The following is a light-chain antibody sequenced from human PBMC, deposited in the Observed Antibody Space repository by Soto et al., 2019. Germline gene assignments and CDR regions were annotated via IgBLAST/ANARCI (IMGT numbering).Light chain of an antibody. V-gene: IGKV3-15*01. Sequence: EIVMTQSPATVSVSPGERATLSCRASQSVTSTLAWYQQKPGQTPRLLIYDASTRATGIPARFSGSGSGTEFTLTISSLQSEDFAVYYCQQYDDWPLTFGQGTRLEI. J-gene: IGKJ5*01. CDR1: QSVTST. CDR2: DAS. CDR3: QQYDDWPLT.